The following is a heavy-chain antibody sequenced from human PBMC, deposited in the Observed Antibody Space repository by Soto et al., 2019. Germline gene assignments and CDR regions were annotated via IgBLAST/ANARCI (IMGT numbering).Heavy chain of an antibody. Sequence: QVQLVQSWAEVKKPGSSVNVSCKASGGTFSSYAISWVRQAPGQGLEWMGGIIPIFGTANYAQKFQGRVTITADESTSTAYMELSSLRSEDTAVYYCTAELAYCGGDCYFDYWGQGTLVTVSS. CDR3: TAELAYCGGDCYFDY. CDR2: IIPIFGTA. D-gene: IGHD2-21*02. J-gene: IGHJ4*02. V-gene: IGHV1-69*01. CDR1: GGTFSSYA.